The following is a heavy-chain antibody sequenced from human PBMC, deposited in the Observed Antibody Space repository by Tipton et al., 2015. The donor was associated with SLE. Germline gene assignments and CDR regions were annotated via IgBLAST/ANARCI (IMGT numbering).Heavy chain of an antibody. CDR2: IKSKTDGGTA. CDR3: ARDCCFGGSFGS. D-gene: IGHD3-9*01. CDR1: GFTFNDAW. Sequence: SLRLSCAASGFTFNDAWMNWVRQAPGKGLEWVGRIKSKTDGGTADYGTLVRGRFTISRDDSQNTLYLQMNSLRDEDTAVYYCARDCCFGGSFGSWGQGTLVTVSS. V-gene: IGHV3-15*05. J-gene: IGHJ5*02.